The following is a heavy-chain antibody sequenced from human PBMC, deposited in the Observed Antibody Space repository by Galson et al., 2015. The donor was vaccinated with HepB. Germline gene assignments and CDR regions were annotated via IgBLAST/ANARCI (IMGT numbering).Heavy chain of an antibody. CDR2: IFREGTA. CDR1: GLSIDNKR. V-gene: IGHV4-28*01. J-gene: IGHJ4*02. D-gene: IGHD2-2*01. Sequence: SETLSLTCAVSGLSIDNKRWVWIRQPPGKGLQWMGYIFREGTAFYNPSLESRLTLSRDNFASQVSLKLSAVTAADTATYYCATKTDAIYFFDYWGQGITVTVSS. CDR3: ATKTDAIYFFDY.